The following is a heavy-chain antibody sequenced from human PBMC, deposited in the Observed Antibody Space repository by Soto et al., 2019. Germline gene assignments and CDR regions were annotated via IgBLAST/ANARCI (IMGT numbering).Heavy chain of an antibody. CDR3: AKEGRWLQLFDY. V-gene: IGHV3-30*18. CDR2: ISYDGSNK. Sequence: QVQLVESGGGVVQPGRSLRLSCAASGFNFSSYGMHWVRQAPCKGLEWVAVISYDGSNKYYADSVKGRFTISRDNSKNTLYLKMNSLRAEDTAVDYCAKEGRWLQLFDYWCQGTLVTVSS. J-gene: IGHJ4*02. CDR1: GFNFSSYG. D-gene: IGHD1-1*01.